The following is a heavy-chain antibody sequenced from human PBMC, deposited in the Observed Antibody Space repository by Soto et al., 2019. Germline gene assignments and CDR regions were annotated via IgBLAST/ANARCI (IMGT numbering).Heavy chain of an antibody. V-gene: IGHV4-30-4*08. Sequence: SETLSLTCSVSGASIGSGDDYWTWIRQSPGKGLEWIGYISDSGSTFYNPSLRSRLTIALDTSKNHFSLKLNSVTAADTAVYYCANSQPPAADPWGQGIPLTVSS. CDR2: ISDSGST. J-gene: IGHJ5*02. CDR3: ANSQPPAADP. CDR1: GASIGSGDDY. D-gene: IGHD2-15*01.